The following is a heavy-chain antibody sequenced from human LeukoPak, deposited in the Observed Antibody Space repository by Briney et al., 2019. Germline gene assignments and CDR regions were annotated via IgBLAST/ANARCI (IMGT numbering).Heavy chain of an antibody. V-gene: IGHV3-23*01. Sequence: GGSLRLSCAASGFTFNKNAMHWVRQAPGKGLEWVSVNSASGRGTYYADSVKGRFTISRDNSKNTLYLQMNSLRAEDTAVYYCARGNLNSYDYVWGSYAFDIWGQGTMVTVSS. CDR1: GFTFNKNA. J-gene: IGHJ3*02. CDR3: ARGNLNSYDYVWGSYAFDI. D-gene: IGHD3-16*01. CDR2: NSASGRGT.